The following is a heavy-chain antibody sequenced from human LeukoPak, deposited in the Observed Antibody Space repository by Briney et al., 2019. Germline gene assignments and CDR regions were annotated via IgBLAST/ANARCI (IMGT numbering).Heavy chain of an antibody. D-gene: IGHD3-10*01. CDR1: GFTFSSYG. J-gene: IGHJ5*02. CDR2: IWYDGSNK. V-gene: IGHV3-33*01. CDR3: ARGGSYNWFDP. Sequence: GGSLRLSCAASGFTFSSYGMHWVRQAPGKGLEWVAVIWYDGSNKYYADSVKGRFTISRDNSKNTLYLQMNSLRAEDTAVYYCARGGSYNWFDPWGQGTLVTVSS.